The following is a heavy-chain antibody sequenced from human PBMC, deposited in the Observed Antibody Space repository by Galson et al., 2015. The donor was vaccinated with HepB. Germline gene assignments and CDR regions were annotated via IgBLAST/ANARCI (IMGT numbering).Heavy chain of an antibody. D-gene: IGHD3-10*01. V-gene: IGHV3-43*01. Sequence: SLRLSCAASGFTFDDYTMHWVRQAPGKGLEWVSLIGWDGVTTYYADSVKGRFTVSRDNSKHSLFLQMNSLRTQDTALYYCVKDLTYYYGSGISRAYGLDVWGQGTPVTVAS. J-gene: IGHJ6*02. CDR3: VKDLTYYYGSGISRAYGLDV. CDR1: GFTFDDYT. CDR2: IGWDGVTT.